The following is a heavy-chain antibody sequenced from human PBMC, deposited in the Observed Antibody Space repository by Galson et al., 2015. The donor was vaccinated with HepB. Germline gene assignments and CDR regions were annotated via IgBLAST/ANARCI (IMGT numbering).Heavy chain of an antibody. CDR1: GYTFTSYG. CDR3: ARDQRGYVWGSYRYGDY. D-gene: IGHD3-16*02. J-gene: IGHJ4*02. CDR2: ISAYNDNT. V-gene: IGHV1-18*04. Sequence: SVKVSCKASGYTFTSYGISWVRQAPGQGLEWMGWISAYNDNTNYAQKFQGRVTMTTDTSTSTAYMEVRSLRSDDTAVYYCARDQRGYVWGSYRYGDYWGQGTLVTVSS.